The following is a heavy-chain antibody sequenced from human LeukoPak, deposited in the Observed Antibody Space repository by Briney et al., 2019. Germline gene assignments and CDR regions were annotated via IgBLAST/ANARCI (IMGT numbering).Heavy chain of an antibody. CDR3: AKGDTGMIRRYYFDN. CDR1: GFTLSDYT. J-gene: IGHJ4*02. V-gene: IGHV3-23*01. D-gene: IGHD5-18*01. Sequence: PGGSLRLSCEASGFTLSDYTMSWVRQAPGRGLEWVSSISSSGISTYYADSVKGRFTISRDKSKNTLSLQMRSLRGEDTAIYYCAKGDTGMIRRYYFDNWGQGTLVTVSS. CDR2: ISSSGIST.